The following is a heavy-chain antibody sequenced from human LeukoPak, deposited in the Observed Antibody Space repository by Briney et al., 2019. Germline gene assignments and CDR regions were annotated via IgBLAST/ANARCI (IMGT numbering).Heavy chain of an antibody. D-gene: IGHD3-10*01. CDR2: MYYSGST. J-gene: IGHJ4*02. CDR3: ARETPYGSGSYPFDY. V-gene: IGHV4-39*07. Sequence: SETLSLTCIVSGGSISSSSYYWGWIRQTPGKGLEWIGSMYYSGSTYYNPSLKSRVTISVDTSKKQFSLKLSSVTAADTAVYYCARETPYGSGSYPFDYWGQGILVTVSS. CDR1: GGSISSSSYY.